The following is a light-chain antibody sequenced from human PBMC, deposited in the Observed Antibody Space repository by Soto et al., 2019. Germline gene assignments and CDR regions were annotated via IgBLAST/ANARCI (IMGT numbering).Light chain of an antibody. CDR1: SGSIANNY. CDR3: QSYDSDFVV. V-gene: IGLV6-57*04. Sequence: NFMLTQPHSVSESLGKTLSISCTRSSGSIANNYVQWYQQRPGSAPTTVIYENNQRLSGVPDRFSGSTDGSSNSASLTISGLQTEDEADYYCQSYDSDFVVFGGGTKVT. CDR2: ENN. J-gene: IGLJ2*01.